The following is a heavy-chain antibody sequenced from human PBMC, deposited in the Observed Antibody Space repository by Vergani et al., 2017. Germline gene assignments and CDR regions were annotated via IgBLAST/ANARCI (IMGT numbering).Heavy chain of an antibody. D-gene: IGHD3-3*01. CDR3: AAHRLKFGVVRSGIDY. CDR2: ISYSGST. V-gene: IGHV4-31*03. CDR1: GGSISSGTYY. Sequence: QVQLQESGPGLVTPSQTLSLTCTVSGGSISSGTYYWSWVRQHPGKGLEWVGYISYSGSTYYNPSLKSRVSISVDTSKNQFSLKLSSVTAADTAVYYCAAHRLKFGVVRSGIDYWGQGTLVTVSS. J-gene: IGHJ4*02.